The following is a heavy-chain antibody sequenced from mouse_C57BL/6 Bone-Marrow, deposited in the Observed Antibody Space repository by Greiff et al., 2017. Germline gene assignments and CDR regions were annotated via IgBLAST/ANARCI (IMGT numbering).Heavy chain of an antibody. CDR1: GFTFSDYY. J-gene: IGHJ4*01. CDR2: ISNGDGST. V-gene: IGHV5-12*01. Sequence: EVKLEESGGGLVQPGGSLKLSCAASGFTFSDYYMYWVRQTPEQRLEWVAYISNGDGSTYSTQTVKDRFTISRDHAKNTVYLQMRRLKSEDTARECCARLGGAMYYCGEGGSGTVSS. CDR3: ARLGGAMYY.